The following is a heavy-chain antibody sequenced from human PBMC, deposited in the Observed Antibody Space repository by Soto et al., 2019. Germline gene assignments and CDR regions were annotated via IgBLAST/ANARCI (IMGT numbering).Heavy chain of an antibody. V-gene: IGHV3-33*01. CDR1: GFTFSSYG. CDR2: IWYDGSNK. J-gene: IGHJ6*02. CDR3: ARDEGNGYDFWSGYYYYYYGMDV. Sequence: GGSLRLSCAASGFTFSSYGMHWVRQAPGKGLEWVAVIWYDGSNKYYADSVKGRFTISRDDSKNTLYLQMNSLRAEDTAAYYCARDEGNGYDFWSGYYYYYYGMDVRGQGTTVTVSS. D-gene: IGHD3-3*01.